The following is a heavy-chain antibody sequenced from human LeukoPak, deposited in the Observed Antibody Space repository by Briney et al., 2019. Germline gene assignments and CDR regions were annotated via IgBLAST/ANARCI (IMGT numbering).Heavy chain of an antibody. CDR3: ARDTTYYYDSSGCPLFDY. Sequence: PGGSLRLSCAASGFTFSSYWMHWVRQAPGKGLVWVSRINSDGSSTSYADSVKGRFTISRDNAKNTLYLQMNSLRAEDTAVYYCARDTTYYYDSSGCPLFDYWGQGTLVTVSS. CDR1: GFTFSSYW. D-gene: IGHD3-22*01. V-gene: IGHV3-74*01. J-gene: IGHJ4*02. CDR2: INSDGSST.